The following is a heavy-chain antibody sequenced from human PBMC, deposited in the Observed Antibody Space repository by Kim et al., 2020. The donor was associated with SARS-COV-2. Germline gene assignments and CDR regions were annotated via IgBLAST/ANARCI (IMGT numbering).Heavy chain of an antibody. D-gene: IGHD3-22*01. CDR1: GFTFGDYA. Sequence: GGSLRLSCTASGFTFGDYAMSWFRQAPGKGLEWVGFIRSKAYGGTTEYAASVKGRFTISRDDSKSIAYLQMNSLKTEDTAVYYCTRNLEAIATYYYVSSGYQNSDWGQGTLVTVSS. V-gene: IGHV3-49*03. CDR3: TRNLEAIATYYYVSSGYQNSD. J-gene: IGHJ4*02. CDR2: IRSKAYGGTT.